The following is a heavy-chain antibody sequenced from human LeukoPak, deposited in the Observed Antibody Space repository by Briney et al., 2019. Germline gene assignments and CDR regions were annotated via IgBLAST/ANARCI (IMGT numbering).Heavy chain of an antibody. J-gene: IGHJ4*02. V-gene: IGHV3-48*01. D-gene: IGHD2-2*01. CDR1: GFTFSSHS. CDR2: ISSSSSTI. Sequence: GGSLRLSCAASGFTFSSHSMNWVRQAPGKGLEWVSYISSSSSTIYYADSVRGRFTISRDNAKNSLYLQMNSLRAEDTAVYYCARDYCSSTSCYDYWGQGTLVTVSS. CDR3: ARDYCSSTSCYDY.